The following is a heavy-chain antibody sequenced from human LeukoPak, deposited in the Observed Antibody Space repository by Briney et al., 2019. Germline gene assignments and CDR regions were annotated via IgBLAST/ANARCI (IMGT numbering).Heavy chain of an antibody. CDR1: GGSISIYY. D-gene: IGHD1-7*01. V-gene: IGHV4-59*01. J-gene: IGHJ6*02. CDR3: ARDNWNYGSSMDV. CDR2: IYYSGST. Sequence: PSETLSLTCTVSGGSISIYYWSWIRQPPGKGLEWIGYIYYSGSTNYNPSLKSRVTISVDTSKNQFSLKLSSVTAADTAVYYCARDNWNYGSSMDVWGQGTTVTVSS.